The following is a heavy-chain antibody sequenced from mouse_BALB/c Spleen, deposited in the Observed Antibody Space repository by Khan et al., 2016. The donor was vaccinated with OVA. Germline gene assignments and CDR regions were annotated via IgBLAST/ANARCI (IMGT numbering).Heavy chain of an antibody. CDR2: IWGGGST. Sequence: VELVESGPGLVAPSQSLSITCTVSGFSLTGYGVNWVRQPPGKGLEWLGLIWGGGSTDYNSAIESRLGISKDNSTSPVFLKMNRLQTDAAARYFGARAYFRKYKEAMDYWGQGTSVTASA. CDR1: GFSLTGYG. J-gene: IGHJ4*01. D-gene: IGHD2-10*01. CDR3: ARAYFRKYKEAMDY. V-gene: IGHV2-6-7*01.